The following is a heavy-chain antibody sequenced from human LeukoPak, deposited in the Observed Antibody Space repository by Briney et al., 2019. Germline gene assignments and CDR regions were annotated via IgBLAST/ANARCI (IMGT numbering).Heavy chain of an antibody. CDR1: GYSFTNFW. J-gene: IGHJ5*02. CDR2: IYPGDSDT. Sequence: GESLKISCKGSGYSFTNFWIAWVRQMPGKGLEWMGIIYPGDSDTRYSPSFEGQVTISADKSISTAYLQWRSLKASDTAMYYCVRGPLGATPFDPWGQGTLVTVSS. D-gene: IGHD1-26*01. V-gene: IGHV5-51*01. CDR3: VRGPLGATPFDP.